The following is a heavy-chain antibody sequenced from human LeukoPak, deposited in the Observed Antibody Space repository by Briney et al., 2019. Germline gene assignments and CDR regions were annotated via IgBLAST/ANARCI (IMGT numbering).Heavy chain of an antibody. D-gene: IGHD6-19*01. CDR3: ARSKSYSSGWADFDC. CDR1: GFTLSSHG. V-gene: IGHV3-13*01. CDR2: IGTAGNT. J-gene: IGHJ4*02. Sequence: GGSLRLSCAASGFTLSSHGMHWVRQPTGKGLEWVSVIGTAGNTYYTDSVKGRFTISRENAKNSLYLQMDNLRAEDTAVYYCARSKSYSSGWADFDCWGQGTLVTVSS.